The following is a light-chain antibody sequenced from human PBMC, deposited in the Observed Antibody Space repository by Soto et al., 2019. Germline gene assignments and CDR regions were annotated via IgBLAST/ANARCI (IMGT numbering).Light chain of an antibody. CDR2: GTS. V-gene: IGKV3-20*01. J-gene: IGKJ4*01. Sequence: EIVLTQSPGTLSLSAGERATLSCRASQSVSSSYLAWYQQKPGQAPRLLIYGTSSRATGIADRFSGSGSGTDFTLTVSRLEPEDFAVHYCQQYGSSPLTFGGGTKVEIK. CDR1: QSVSSSY. CDR3: QQYGSSPLT.